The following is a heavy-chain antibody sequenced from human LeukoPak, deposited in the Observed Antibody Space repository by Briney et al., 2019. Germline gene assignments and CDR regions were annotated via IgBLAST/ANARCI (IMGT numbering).Heavy chain of an antibody. CDR3: AREISNSRLNWFDP. CDR1: GGTFSSYA. CDR2: IIPILGIA. J-gene: IGHJ5*02. Sequence: ASVKVSCKASGGTFSSYAISWVRQAPGQGLEWMGRIIPILGIANYAQKFQGRVTITADKSTSTAYMELSSLRSEDTAVYCCAREISNSRLNWFDPWGQGTLVTVSS. V-gene: IGHV1-69*04. D-gene: IGHD4-11*01.